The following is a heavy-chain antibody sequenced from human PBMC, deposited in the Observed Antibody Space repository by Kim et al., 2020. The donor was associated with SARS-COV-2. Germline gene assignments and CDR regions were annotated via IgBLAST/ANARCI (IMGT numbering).Heavy chain of an antibody. D-gene: IGHD6-19*01. Sequence: NKRYSQTVQARVSITRDTSATTAYLELSGLRSEDTAVYYCAREAVAGSFDHWGQGTLVTVSS. J-gene: IGHJ4*02. CDR2: NK. V-gene: IGHV1-3*01. CDR3: AREAVAGSFDH.